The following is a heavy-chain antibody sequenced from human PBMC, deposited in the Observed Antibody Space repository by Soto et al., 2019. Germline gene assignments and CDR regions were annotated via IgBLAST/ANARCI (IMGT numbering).Heavy chain of an antibody. D-gene: IGHD6-13*01. J-gene: IGHJ1*01. CDR2: IYHSGST. CDR3: ARAGSSSWYAAQYFQH. V-gene: IGHV4-4*02. Sequence: PSETLSLTCAVSGGSISTSNWWSWVRQPPGKGLEWIGEIYHSGSTNYNPSLESRVTISVDKSKNQFSLKLSSVTAADTAVYHCARAGSSSWYAAQYFQHWRQGTLVTVSS. CDR1: GGSISTSNW.